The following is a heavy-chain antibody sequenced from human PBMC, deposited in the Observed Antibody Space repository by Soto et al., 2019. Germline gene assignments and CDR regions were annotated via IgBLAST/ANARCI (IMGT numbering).Heavy chain of an antibody. CDR2: IIPIFGTA. J-gene: IGHJ4*02. CDR3: ARDQAHYDILTGYYKY. D-gene: IGHD3-9*01. V-gene: IGHV1-69*01. CDR1: GGTLSSYA. Sequence: QVQLVQSGAEVKKPGSSVKVSCKASGGTLSSYAISWVRQAPGQGLEWMGGIIPIFGTANYAQKFQGRVTITADESTSTAYMELSSLRSEDTAVYYCARDQAHYDILTGYYKYWGQGTLVTVSS.